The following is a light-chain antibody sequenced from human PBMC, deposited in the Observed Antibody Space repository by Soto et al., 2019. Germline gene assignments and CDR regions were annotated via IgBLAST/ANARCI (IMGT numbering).Light chain of an antibody. CDR2: AAS. V-gene: IGKV1-9*01. CDR1: QGISSY. Sequence: IQFTQSPSSLSASVGDRVTITCRASQGISSYLAWYQQKPGKAPNLLIYAASTLQSGVPSRFSGSGSATDFTLTISSLQPEDFGTYYCQQVNTYPLTFGGGTKVDIK. J-gene: IGKJ4*01. CDR3: QQVNTYPLT.